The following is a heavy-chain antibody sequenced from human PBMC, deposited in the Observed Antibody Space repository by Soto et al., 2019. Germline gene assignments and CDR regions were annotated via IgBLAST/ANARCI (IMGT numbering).Heavy chain of an antibody. D-gene: IGHD3-3*01. J-gene: IGHJ6*02. CDR3: ARDYGFWSGYYPGRGGMDV. CDR2: ISYDGSNK. V-gene: IGHV3-30-3*01. CDR1: GFTFSSYA. Sequence: GVSLRLCCAASGFTFSSYAMHGVRQAPGKGLEWVAVISYDGSNKYYADSVKGRFTISRDNSKNTLYLQMNSLRAEDTAVYYCARDYGFWSGYYPGRGGMDVWGQGTTVTVSS.